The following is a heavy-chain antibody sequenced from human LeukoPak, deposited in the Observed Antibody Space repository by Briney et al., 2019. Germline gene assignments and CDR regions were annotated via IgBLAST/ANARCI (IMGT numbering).Heavy chain of an antibody. D-gene: IGHD6-13*01. CDR2: ISYHGHRT. Sequence: GGSLRLSCVASGFTFYTYDMSWVRQVPGKGLEWVSSISYHGHRTYYTDSVKGRFTISRDNSKNTLYLQLNSLRVEDAAIYYCARIPGMAAGSDFYFDYWGPGTVVTVFS. V-gene: IGHV3-23*01. J-gene: IGHJ4*02. CDR1: GFTFYTYD. CDR3: ARIPGMAAGSDFYFDY.